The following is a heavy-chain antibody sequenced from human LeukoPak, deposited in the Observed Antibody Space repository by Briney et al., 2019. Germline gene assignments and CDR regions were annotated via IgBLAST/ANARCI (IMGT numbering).Heavy chain of an antibody. CDR3: ARAMPSSTYYFDS. V-gene: IGHV3-66*01. J-gene: IGHJ4*02. D-gene: IGHD2-2*01. Sequence: GGSLRLSCAASGFTVSSNYMSWVRQAPGKGLEWVSVIYSGASTYYADSVKGRFTISRDNSKNTLYLQMNSLRAEDTAVYYCARAMPSSTYYFDSWGQGTLVTVSS. CDR2: IYSGAST. CDR1: GFTVSSNY.